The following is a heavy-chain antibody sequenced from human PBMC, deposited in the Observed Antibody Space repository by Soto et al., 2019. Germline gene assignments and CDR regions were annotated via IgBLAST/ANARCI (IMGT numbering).Heavy chain of an antibody. Sequence: ASVKVSCKASGYSFTNYYMHWVRQAPGQGLEWMGTINAGGGYTTYAQRFQGRVTMTRDTSTSTVSMELSSLRYEDTALYYCTRGGDIVVVTAPFDLWS. J-gene: IGHJ5*02. CDR2: INAGGGYT. V-gene: IGHV1-46*03. CDR1: GYSFTNYY. D-gene: IGHD2-21*02. CDR3: TRGGDIVVVTAPFDL.